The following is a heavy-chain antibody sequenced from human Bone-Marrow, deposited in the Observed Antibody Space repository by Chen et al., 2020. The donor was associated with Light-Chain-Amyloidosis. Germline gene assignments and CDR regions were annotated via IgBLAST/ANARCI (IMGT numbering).Heavy chain of an antibody. J-gene: IGHJ4*02. CDR1: GYTFTGYY. CDR2: IDPKSGET. Sequence: QVQLVQSGSEVKKHGASVTVSCRASGYTFTGYYIHWVRQAPGQGLEWMGRIDPKSGETNYAQKFQGRVTMTGDATITAAHMELPNLRYDDTAVYYCATAPSYWYGDWGQGTLVTVSS. V-gene: IGHV1-2*06. CDR3: ATAPSYWYGD. D-gene: IGHD3-10*01.